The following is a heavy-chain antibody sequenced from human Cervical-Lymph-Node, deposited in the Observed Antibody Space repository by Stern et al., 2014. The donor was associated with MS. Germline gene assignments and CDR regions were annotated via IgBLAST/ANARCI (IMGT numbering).Heavy chain of an antibody. J-gene: IGHJ3*02. CDR3: ARGYYDSSGYYLYAFDI. D-gene: IGHD3-22*01. CDR2: IWYDGSNK. Sequence: VHLVESGGGVVQPGRSLRLSCAASGFTFSSYGMHWVRQAPGKGLEWVAVIWYDGSNKYYADSVKGRFTISRDNSKNTLYLQMNSLRAEDTAVYYCARGYYDSSGYYLYAFDIWGQGTMVTVSS. CDR1: GFTFSSYG. V-gene: IGHV3-33*01.